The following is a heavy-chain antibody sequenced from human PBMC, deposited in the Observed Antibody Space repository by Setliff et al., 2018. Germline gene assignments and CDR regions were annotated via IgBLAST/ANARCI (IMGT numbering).Heavy chain of an antibody. Sequence: ASVKVSCKASGYTFTSYGISWVRQAPGQGLEWMGWISAYNGNTNYAQKLQGRVTMTTDTSTSTAYMELRSLRSDDTAVYYCAGEGDCNNGVCNYFDYWGQGILVTVSS. V-gene: IGHV1-18*01. J-gene: IGHJ4*02. D-gene: IGHD2-8*01. CDR3: AGEGDCNNGVCNYFDY. CDR2: ISAYNGNT. CDR1: GYTFTSYG.